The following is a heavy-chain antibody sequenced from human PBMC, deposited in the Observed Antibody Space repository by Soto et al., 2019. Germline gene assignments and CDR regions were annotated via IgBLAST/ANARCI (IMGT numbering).Heavy chain of an antibody. J-gene: IGHJ5*02. D-gene: IGHD1-1*01. CDR2: IAYDGSNR. V-gene: IGHV3-30*04. CDR1: GFSISRSA. Sequence: QVQLGEAGGGVVQPGRSLRLSCAASGFSISRSAMHWVRQAPGKGLVWVAVIAYDGSNRWYADSAKGRFTISRDNSKNTVYLEMSSLRGEDTAVYSCARDLQAGTDNVNWFAPWGQGTLVTVSS. CDR3: ARDLQAGTDNVNWFAP.